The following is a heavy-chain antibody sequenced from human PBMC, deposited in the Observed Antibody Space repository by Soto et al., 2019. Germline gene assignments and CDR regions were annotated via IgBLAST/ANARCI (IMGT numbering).Heavy chain of an antibody. CDR1: GFTFSSYG. J-gene: IGHJ3*02. D-gene: IGHD3-22*01. CDR3: AREKGSGYLDI. V-gene: IGHV3-33*01. CDR2: IWYDGSNK. Sequence: QVQLVESGGGVVQPGRSPRLSCAASGFTFSSYGMHWVRQAPGKGLEWVAVIWYDGSNKYYADSVKGRFTISRDNSKNTLYLQMNSLRAEDTAVYYCAREKGSGYLDIWGQGTMVTVSS.